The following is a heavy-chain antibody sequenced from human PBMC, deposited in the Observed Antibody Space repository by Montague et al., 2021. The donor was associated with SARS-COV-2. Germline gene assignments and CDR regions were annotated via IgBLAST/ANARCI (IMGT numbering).Heavy chain of an antibody. CDR3: AKVAGSHDTFDI. V-gene: IGHV4-38-2*02. Sequence: SETLSLTCTVDGYSSITGYCWGWIEQPPEKGLEWIVASHHRGSTYFNPSLKSRVTISVDTSKNQFSLNLSSVTAADTAVYYCAKVAGSHDTFDIWGRGTMVTVSS. J-gene: IGHJ3*02. D-gene: IGHD6-19*01. CDR1: GYSSITGYC. CDR2: SHHRGST.